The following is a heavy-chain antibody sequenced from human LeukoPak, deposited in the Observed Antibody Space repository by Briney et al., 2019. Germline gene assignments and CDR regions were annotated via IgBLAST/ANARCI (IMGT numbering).Heavy chain of an antibody. CDR3: ARGLRDGYNYIIFDY. Sequence: DPSETLSLTCTVSGGSISSSSYYWGWIRQPPGKGLEWIGSIYYSGSTYYNPSLKSRVTISVDTSKNQFSLKLSSVTAADTAVYYCARGLRDGYNYIIFDYWGQGTLVTVSS. CDR1: GGSISSSSYY. J-gene: IGHJ4*02. CDR2: IYYSGST. D-gene: IGHD5-24*01. V-gene: IGHV4-39*07.